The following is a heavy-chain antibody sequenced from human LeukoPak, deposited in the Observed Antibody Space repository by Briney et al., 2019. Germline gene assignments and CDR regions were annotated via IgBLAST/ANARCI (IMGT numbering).Heavy chain of an antibody. CDR1: GSTFSSYG. J-gene: IGHJ5*02. D-gene: IGHD3-3*01. CDR3: AKGEYYDFWSGYPA. Sequence: GGSLRLSCAASGSTFSSYGMHWVRQAPGKGLEWVAFIRYDGSNKYYADSVKGRFTISRDNSKNTLYLQMNSLRAEDTAVYYCAKGEYYDFWSGYPAWGQGTLVTVSS. CDR2: IRYDGSNK. V-gene: IGHV3-30*02.